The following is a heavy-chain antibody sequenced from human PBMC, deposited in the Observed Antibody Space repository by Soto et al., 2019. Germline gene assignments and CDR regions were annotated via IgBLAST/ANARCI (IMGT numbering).Heavy chain of an antibody. CDR1: VDSIRSGGYS. V-gene: IGHV4-34*01. CDR3: ARGRGVATGY. D-gene: IGHD5-12*01. J-gene: IGHJ4*02. CDR2: INHSGST. Sequence: SEILSVACSVSVDSIRSGGYSWSWIRQPPGKGLEWIGEINHSGSTNYNPSLKSRVTISVDTSKNQFSLKLSSVTAADTAVYYCARGRGVATGYWGQGTLVTVSS.